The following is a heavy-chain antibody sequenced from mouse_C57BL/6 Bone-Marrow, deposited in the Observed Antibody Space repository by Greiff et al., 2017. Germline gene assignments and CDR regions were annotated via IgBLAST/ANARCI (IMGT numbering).Heavy chain of an antibody. J-gene: IGHJ3*01. CDR1: GYSITSGYY. Sequence: DVQLQESGPGLVKPSQSLSLTCSVTGYSITSGYYWNWIRQFPGNKLEWMGYISYDGSNNYNPSLKNRISITRDTSKNQFFLKLNSVTTEDTATYYCAIEDGYRAWFAYWGQGTLVTVSA. CDR2: ISYDGSN. D-gene: IGHD2-3*01. CDR3: AIEDGYRAWFAY. V-gene: IGHV3-6*01.